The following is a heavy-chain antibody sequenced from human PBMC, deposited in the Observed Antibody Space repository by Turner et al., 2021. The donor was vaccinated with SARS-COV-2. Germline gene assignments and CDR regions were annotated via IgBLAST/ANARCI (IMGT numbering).Heavy chain of an antibody. Sequence: QLQLQESGPGLVKPSETLSLTCTVSGGSISSISYYWGWIRQPPGKGLEWIVSIYYSVSTYYNPSLKSRVTISVDTSKNQFSLKLSSVTAADTSVYYCARDGGDPPRYFQHWGQGTLVTVSS. V-gene: IGHV4-39*02. CDR2: IYYSVST. CDR1: GGSISSISYY. D-gene: IGHD2-21*02. J-gene: IGHJ1*01. CDR3: ARDGGDPPRYFQH.